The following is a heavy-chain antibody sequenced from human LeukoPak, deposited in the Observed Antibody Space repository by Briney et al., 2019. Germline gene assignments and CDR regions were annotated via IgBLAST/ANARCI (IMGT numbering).Heavy chain of an antibody. Sequence: GGSLRLSCAASGFTFSSYAMSWVRQAPGKGLEWVSAISGGDGSTYHADSVRGWFTISRDNSKNTLFLQMNSLRADDTALYYCAKSRTFAGNTPFDYWGQGTLVTVSS. D-gene: IGHD2/OR15-2a*01. J-gene: IGHJ4*02. V-gene: IGHV3-23*01. CDR1: GFTFSSYA. CDR3: AKSRTFAGNTPFDY. CDR2: ISGGDGST.